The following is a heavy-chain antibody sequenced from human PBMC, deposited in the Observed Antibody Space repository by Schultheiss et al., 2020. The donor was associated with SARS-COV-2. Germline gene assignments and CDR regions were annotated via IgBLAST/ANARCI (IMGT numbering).Heavy chain of an antibody. CDR2: ISSSSSTI. J-gene: IGHJ6*03. Sequence: GGSLRLSCAASGFTFSSYSMNWVRQAPGKGLEWVSYISSSSSTIYYADSVKGRFTISRDNAKNSLYLQMNSLRAEDTAVYYCARSPYQLPPGKYYYYYYMDVWGKGTTVTVSS. CDR1: GFTFSSYS. V-gene: IGHV3-48*04. CDR3: ARSPYQLPPGKYYYYYYMDV. D-gene: IGHD2-2*01.